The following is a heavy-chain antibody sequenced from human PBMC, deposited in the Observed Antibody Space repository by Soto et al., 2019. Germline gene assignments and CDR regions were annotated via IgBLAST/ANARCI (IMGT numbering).Heavy chain of an antibody. D-gene: IGHD2-2*01. Sequence: EVQLVESGGGLVKPGGSLRLSCAASGFTFSSYSMNWVRQAPGKGLEWVSFISSSSSYIYYADSVKGRFTISRDNAKNSLYLQMNSLRAEDTAVYYCARGGELRGVVPAAMLSYYYYYMDVWGKGTTVTVSS. J-gene: IGHJ6*03. V-gene: IGHV3-21*01. CDR1: GFTFSSYS. CDR3: ARGGELRGVVPAAMLSYYYYYMDV. CDR2: ISSSSSYI.